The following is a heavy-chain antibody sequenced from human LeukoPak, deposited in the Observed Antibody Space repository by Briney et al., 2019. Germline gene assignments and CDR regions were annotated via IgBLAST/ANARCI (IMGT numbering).Heavy chain of an antibody. J-gene: IGHJ4*02. V-gene: IGHV3-30*02. CDR1: GFTFSSYW. Sequence: GGSLRLSCAASGFTFSSYWMSWVRQAPGKGLEWVAFIRYDGSNKYYADSVKDRFTISRDNSKNTLYLQMNSLRAEDTAVYYCAKDRGTTVVKALDYWGQGTLVTVSS. D-gene: IGHD4-23*01. CDR2: IRYDGSNK. CDR3: AKDRGTTVVKALDY.